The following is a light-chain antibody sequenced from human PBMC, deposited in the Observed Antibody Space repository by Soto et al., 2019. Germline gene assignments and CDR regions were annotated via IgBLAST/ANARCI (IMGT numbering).Light chain of an antibody. CDR3: QQRNNWPPVT. CDR2: DAS. V-gene: IGKV3-11*01. Sequence: IVLTQSPGTLSLSPGDRATLSCRASQSVSRHLAWYQQKPGQAPRLLIYDASNRATGIPARFSGSGSGTDFTLTISSLEPEDFAVYYCQQRNNWPPVTFGGGTKVDIK. J-gene: IGKJ4*01. CDR1: QSVSRH.